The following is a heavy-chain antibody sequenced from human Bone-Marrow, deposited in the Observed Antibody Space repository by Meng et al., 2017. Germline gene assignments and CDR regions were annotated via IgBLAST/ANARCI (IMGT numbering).Heavy chain of an antibody. CDR3: ARHEFGLPTAAFDH. Sequence: QVQLQDSGTGLGKQSGTLSLTCAVSGDSIISNYWWNWVRQTPGKGLEWIGEIYQTGRTDDNPFLKSRVNISVDTFKNQFSLTLTSVTAADTAVYYCARHEFGLPTAAFDHWGQGTLVTVSS. J-gene: IGHJ4*02. V-gene: IGHV4-4*02. CDR1: GDSIISNYW. CDR2: IYQTGRT. D-gene: IGHD2-2*01.